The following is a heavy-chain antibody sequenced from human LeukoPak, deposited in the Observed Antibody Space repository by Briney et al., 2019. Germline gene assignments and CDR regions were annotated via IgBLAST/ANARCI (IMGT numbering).Heavy chain of an antibody. J-gene: IGHJ5*02. V-gene: IGHV4-39*07. CDR1: GSSISSSSYY. D-gene: IGHD3-10*01. Sequence: PSETLSLTCTVSGSSISSSSYYWGWIRQPPGKGLEWIGSIYYSGSTYYNPSLKSRVTISVDTSKNQFSLKLSSVTAADTAVYYCARLVRGIRGYNWFDPWGQGTLVTVSS. CDR2: IYYSGST. CDR3: ARLVRGIRGYNWFDP.